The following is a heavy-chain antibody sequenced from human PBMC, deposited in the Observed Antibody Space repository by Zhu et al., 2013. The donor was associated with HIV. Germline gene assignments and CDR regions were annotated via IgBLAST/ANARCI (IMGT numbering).Heavy chain of an antibody. Sequence: QVQLVQSGAEXKKPGASMKPSCKASGYTFINHYIHWVKQAPGQGLEWMGIIRSSGGDSTYTQKFQGRVTMTRDTSTSTAYMELISLRSEDTAAYFCARFNSVHVRRDGVYQYHYYGMDVWGQGTTVAVSA. CDR3: ARFNSVHVRRDGVYQYHYYGMDV. J-gene: IGHJ6*01. CDR1: GYTFINHY. CDR2: IRSSGGDS. V-gene: IGHV1-46*01. D-gene: IGHD2-8*01.